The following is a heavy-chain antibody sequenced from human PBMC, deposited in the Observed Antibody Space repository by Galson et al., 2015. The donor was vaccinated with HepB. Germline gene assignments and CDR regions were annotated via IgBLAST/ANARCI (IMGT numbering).Heavy chain of an antibody. V-gene: IGHV1-69*13. CDR3: ARRIYHDTSGPYWEDASEI. CDR2: IIPMFGTA. Sequence: SVKVSCKASGGAFSNYEITWVRQAPGQGLEWVEGIIPMFGTADYAQKFRGRVTIIADESTRTSHMELSSLRSEDTAVYYCARRIYHDTSGPYWEDASEIWGQGTMVTVTS. D-gene: IGHD3-22*01. CDR1: GGAFSNYE. J-gene: IGHJ3*02.